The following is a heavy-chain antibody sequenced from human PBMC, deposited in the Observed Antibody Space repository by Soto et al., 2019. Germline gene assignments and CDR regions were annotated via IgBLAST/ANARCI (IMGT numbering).Heavy chain of an antibody. Sequence: GGSLRLSCAASGFTFSSYAMSWVRQAPGKGLEWVSAISGSGGSTYYADSVKGRFTISRDNAKNTLYLQMNSLRAEDTAVYYCASARYSSSWALFDYWGQGTLVTVSS. D-gene: IGHD6-13*01. CDR1: GFTFSSYA. J-gene: IGHJ4*02. CDR3: ASARYSSSWALFDY. CDR2: ISGSGGST. V-gene: IGHV3-23*01.